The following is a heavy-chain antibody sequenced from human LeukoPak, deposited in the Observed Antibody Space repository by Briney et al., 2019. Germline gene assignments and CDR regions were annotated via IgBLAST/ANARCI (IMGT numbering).Heavy chain of an antibody. CDR1: GFTFSSYW. CDR2: IYSGGST. V-gene: IGHV3-66*01. Sequence: GGSLRLSCAASGFTFSSYWMSWVRQAPGKGLEWVSVIYSGGSTYYADSVKGRFTISRDNSKNTLYLQMNSLRAEDTAVYYCARDISRGDAFDIWGQGTMVTVSS. J-gene: IGHJ3*02. CDR3: ARDISRGDAFDI. D-gene: IGHD3-16*01.